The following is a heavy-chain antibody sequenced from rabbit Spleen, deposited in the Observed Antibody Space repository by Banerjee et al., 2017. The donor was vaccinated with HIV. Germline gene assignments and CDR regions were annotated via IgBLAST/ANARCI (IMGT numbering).Heavy chain of an antibody. V-gene: IGHV1S45*01. CDR3: ARDTGTSFSTYGMDL. D-gene: IGHD7-1*01. Sequence: QEQLEESGGDLVKPEGSLTLTCTASGFTLSSYWIYWVRQAPGKGLEWIACIAGSSSDFTYSATWAKGRFTISKTSSTTVTLQMTSLTVADTATYFCARDTGTSFSTYGMDLWGPGTLVTVS. J-gene: IGHJ6*01. CDR1: GFTLSSYW. CDR2: IAGSSSDFT.